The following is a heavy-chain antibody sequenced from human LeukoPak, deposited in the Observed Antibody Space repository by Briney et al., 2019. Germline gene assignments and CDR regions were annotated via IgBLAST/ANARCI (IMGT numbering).Heavy chain of an antibody. CDR1: GGTFSSYA. D-gene: IGHD3-10*01. Sequence: SVKVSCKASGGTFSSYAISWVRQAPGQGLEWMGGIIPIFGTANYAQKFQGRVTITADESTSTAYMELSSLRSEDTAVYYCARGHYGSGSRYWYFDLWGRGTLVTVSS. CDR3: ARGHYGSGSRYWYFDL. J-gene: IGHJ2*01. CDR2: IIPIFGTA. V-gene: IGHV1-69*13.